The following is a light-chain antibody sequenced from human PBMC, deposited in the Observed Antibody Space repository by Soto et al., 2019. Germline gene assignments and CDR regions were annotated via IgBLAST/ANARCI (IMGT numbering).Light chain of an antibody. CDR2: GAS. Sequence: EIVLTQTQDTLSLSPGDRATLSCRASQSVSSSYLAWYQQKPGQAPRLLIYGASTRATGIPDRFSGDGSVTHFTLTITRLEPEDFAVYYCHQYGSAPWTFGQGSIV. CDR3: HQYGSAPWT. V-gene: IGKV3-20*01. J-gene: IGKJ1*01. CDR1: QSVSSSY.